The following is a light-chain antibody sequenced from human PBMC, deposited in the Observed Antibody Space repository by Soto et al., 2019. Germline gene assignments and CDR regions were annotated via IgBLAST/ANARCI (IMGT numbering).Light chain of an antibody. V-gene: IGKV3-20*01. Sequence: EIVLTQSPGTLSLSPGERGTLSCRASQSVSSSYLAWYQQKPGQAPRLLMYGTSTRATGTPDRFSGSGSETDFTLTISSLEPEDVAVYSCQQYGSSPRTFGQGTKVDIK. CDR1: QSVSSSY. CDR3: QQYGSSPRT. J-gene: IGKJ1*01. CDR2: GTS.